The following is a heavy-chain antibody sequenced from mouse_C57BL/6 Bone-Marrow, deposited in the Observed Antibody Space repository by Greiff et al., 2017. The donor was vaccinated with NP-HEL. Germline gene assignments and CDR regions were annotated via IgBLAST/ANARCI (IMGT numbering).Heavy chain of an antibody. J-gene: IGHJ3*01. D-gene: IGHD4-1*01. Sequence: QVQLQQSGAELVRPGASVTLSCKASGYTFTDYEMYWVKQTPVHGLVWIGAIDPETGGTAYNQKFKGKAILTADKSSSTVYMELRSLTSEDSAVYYCTRSLDWDAFAYWGQGTLVTVSA. CDR3: TRSLDWDAFAY. CDR2: IDPETGGT. V-gene: IGHV1-15*01. CDR1: GYTFTDYE.